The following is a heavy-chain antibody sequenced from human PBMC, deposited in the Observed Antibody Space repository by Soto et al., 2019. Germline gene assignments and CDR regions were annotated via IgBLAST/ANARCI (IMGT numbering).Heavy chain of an antibody. D-gene: IGHD6-6*01. V-gene: IGHV1-8*01. Sequence: ASVKVSCKTSGYTFSTYDINWVRQAPGRGLEWMGWMNPNSGDTGYAQKFLGRLTMTRDTSTSTLYMELSSLRSEDTAVYYCARAKQIGQYYFDSWGQGTLVTVSS. CDR1: GYTFSTYD. J-gene: IGHJ4*02. CDR3: ARAKQIGQYYFDS. CDR2: MNPNSGDT.